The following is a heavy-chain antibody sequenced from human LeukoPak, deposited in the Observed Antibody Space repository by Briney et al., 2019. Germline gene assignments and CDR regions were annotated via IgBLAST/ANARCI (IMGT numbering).Heavy chain of an antibody. CDR3: ARGIAAAGTRFDP. CDR1: GGSFSGHY. CDR2: INHSGST. V-gene: IGHV4-34*01. D-gene: IGHD6-13*01. J-gene: IGHJ5*02. Sequence: SETLSLTCAVYGGSFSGHYWSWIRQPPGKGLEWIGEINHSGSTNYNPSLKSRVTISVDTSKNQFSLKLSSVTAADTAVYYCARGIAAAGTRFDPWGQGTLVTVSS.